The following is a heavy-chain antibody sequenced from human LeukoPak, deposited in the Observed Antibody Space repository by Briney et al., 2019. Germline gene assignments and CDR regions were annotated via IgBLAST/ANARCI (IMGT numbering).Heavy chain of an antibody. V-gene: IGHV4-34*01. Sequence: NTSETLSLTCAVYGGSFSGYYWSWIRQPPGKGLEWIGEINHSGSTNYNPSLKSRVTISVDTSKNQFSLKLSSVTAADTAVYYCARRSYYYDSSGYCYLPFDYWGQGTLVTVSS. J-gene: IGHJ4*02. CDR3: ARRSYYYDSSGYCYLPFDY. CDR2: INHSGST. CDR1: GGSFSGYY. D-gene: IGHD3-22*01.